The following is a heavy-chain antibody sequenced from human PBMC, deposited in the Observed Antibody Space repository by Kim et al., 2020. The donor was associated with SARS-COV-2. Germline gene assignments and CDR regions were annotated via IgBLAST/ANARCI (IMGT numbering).Heavy chain of an antibody. Sequence: SETLSLTCTVSGGPISSSSYYWGWIRQPPGKGLEWIGSIYYSGSTYYNPSLKSRVTISVDTSKNQFSLKLSSVTAADTAVYYCARISTMVRGVTNWFDPWGQGTLVTVSS. CDR1: GGPISSSSYY. V-gene: IGHV4-39*01. D-gene: IGHD3-10*01. CDR2: IYYSGST. CDR3: ARISTMVRGVTNWFDP. J-gene: IGHJ5*02.